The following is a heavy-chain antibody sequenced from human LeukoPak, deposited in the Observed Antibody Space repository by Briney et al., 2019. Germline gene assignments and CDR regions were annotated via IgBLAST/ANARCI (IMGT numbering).Heavy chain of an antibody. CDR2: ITSSSRYI. Sequence: GGSLRLSCAASGFTLSSHSMNWVRQAPGKGLEWVSSITSSSRYIYYADSVKGRFTISRDNAKNSLYLQMNSLRAEDTAVYYCARDGRVALYYYYMDVWGKGTTVTVSS. CDR3: ARDGRVALYYYYMDV. V-gene: IGHV3-21*01. J-gene: IGHJ6*03. D-gene: IGHD5-12*01. CDR1: GFTLSSHS.